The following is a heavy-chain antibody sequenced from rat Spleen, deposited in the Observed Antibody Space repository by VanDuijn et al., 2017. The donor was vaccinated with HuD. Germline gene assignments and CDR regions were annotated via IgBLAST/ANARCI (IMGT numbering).Heavy chain of an antibody. V-gene: IGHV5-29*01. J-gene: IGHJ2*01. D-gene: IGHD1-3*01. CDR1: GFTFSRSA. Sequence: EVQLVESGGGLVQPGRSLKLSCAASGFTFSRSAMAWVRQAPTKGLEWVATISNDGSSTYYRDSVKGRFIIFRDNAKNSLYLQMDSLRSEDTATYYCTRGGFYRYWGQGVMVTVSS. CDR3: TRGGFYRY. CDR2: ISNDGSST.